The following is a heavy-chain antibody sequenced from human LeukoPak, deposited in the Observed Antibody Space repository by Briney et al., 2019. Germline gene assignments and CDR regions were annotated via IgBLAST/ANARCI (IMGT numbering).Heavy chain of an antibody. Sequence: GVLRLSCAASGFTFSSYARHWVRQAPGKGLEYVSAISSNGGSTYYANSVKGRFTISRDNSKNTLYLQMGSLRAEDMAVYYCARAYYYDSSGYYSHEGYYYYGMDVWGQGTTVTVSS. V-gene: IGHV3-64*01. D-gene: IGHD3-22*01. CDR1: GFTFSSYA. CDR2: ISSNGGST. CDR3: ARAYYYDSSGYYSHEGYYYYGMDV. J-gene: IGHJ6*02.